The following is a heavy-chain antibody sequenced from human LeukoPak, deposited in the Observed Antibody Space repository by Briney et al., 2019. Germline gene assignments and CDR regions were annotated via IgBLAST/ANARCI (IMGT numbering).Heavy chain of an antibody. CDR3: AKLGGDGLDY. Sequence: GRSLRLSCAASGFSFRSYGMHWVRQAPGKGLEGVAVIWYDGSNKYYADSVKGRFTISRDNSKNTVYLQMNSLRAEDTAVYYCAKLGGDGLDYWGQGTLVTVSS. D-gene: IGHD5-24*01. J-gene: IGHJ4*02. CDR1: GFSFRSYG. CDR2: IWYDGSNK. V-gene: IGHV3-33*06.